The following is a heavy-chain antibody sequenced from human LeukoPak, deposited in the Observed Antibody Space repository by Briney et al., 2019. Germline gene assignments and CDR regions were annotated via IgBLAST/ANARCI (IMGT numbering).Heavy chain of an antibody. V-gene: IGHV1-69*01. CDR1: GGTFSSYA. CDR2: IIPIFGTA. D-gene: IGHD5-12*01. CDR3: ARTDGQVATMPLYYYYGMDV. Sequence: SVKVSCKASGGTFSSYAISWVRQAPGQGLEWMGGIIPIFGTAIYAQKFQGRVTITADESTSTAYMELSSLRSEDTAVYYCARTDGQVATMPLYYYYGMDVWGKGTTVTVSS. J-gene: IGHJ6*04.